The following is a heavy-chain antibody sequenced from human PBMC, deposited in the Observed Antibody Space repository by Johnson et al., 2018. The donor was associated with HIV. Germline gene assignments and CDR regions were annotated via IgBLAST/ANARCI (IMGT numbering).Heavy chain of an antibody. V-gene: IGHV3-11*04. Sequence: QVQLVESGGGLVKPGGSLRLSCAASGFTFSDYYINWIRQAPGKGLECVSYISSSGSTIYYADSVKGRFTISRDNAKNSLYLQMNSLRAEDTAVYYCARSIVGAIVDAFDMWGQATMVTVSS. J-gene: IGHJ3*02. D-gene: IGHD1-26*01. CDR3: ARSIVGAIVDAFDM. CDR2: ISSSGSTI. CDR1: GFTFSDYY.